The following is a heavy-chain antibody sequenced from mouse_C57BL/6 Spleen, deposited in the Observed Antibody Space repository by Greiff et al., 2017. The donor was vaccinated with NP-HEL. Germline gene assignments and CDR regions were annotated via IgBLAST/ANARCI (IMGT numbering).Heavy chain of an antibody. J-gene: IGHJ4*01. CDR2: IRSKSSTYAT. V-gene: IGHV10-3*01. Sequence: EVQGVESGGGLVQPKGSLKLSCAASGFTFNTYAMHWVRQAPGKGLEWVARIRSKSSTYATYYADSVKDRFTISRDDSQSMLHQQMNNLKTEDTAMYYCVRDYYGSSYNAMDYWGQGTSVTVSS. D-gene: IGHD1-1*01. CDR1: GFTFNTYA. CDR3: VRDYYGSSYNAMDY.